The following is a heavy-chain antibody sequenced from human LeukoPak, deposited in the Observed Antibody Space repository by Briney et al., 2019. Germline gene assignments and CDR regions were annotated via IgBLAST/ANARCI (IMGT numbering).Heavy chain of an antibody. J-gene: IGHJ3*02. Sequence: GGSLRLSCAASGFRFETYWMSWVRQAPGKGLEWVANIKQDESEKNYVSSVKGRFTISRDNAKNSLYLQMNSLRVEDTAVYYCATDMRIEGGTWASDIWGQGTMVTVSS. CDR3: ATDMRIEGGTWASDI. CDR2: IKQDESEK. V-gene: IGHV3-7*01. CDR1: GFRFETYW. D-gene: IGHD1-26*01.